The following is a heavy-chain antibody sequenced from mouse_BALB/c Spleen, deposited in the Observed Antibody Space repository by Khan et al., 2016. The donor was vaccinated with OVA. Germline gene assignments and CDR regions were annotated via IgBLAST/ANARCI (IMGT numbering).Heavy chain of an antibody. V-gene: IGHV1S81*02. J-gene: IGHJ2*01. CDR3: ERIKKIGATYFDY. D-gene: IGHD1-1*01. CDR2: TNPTNGRT. CDR1: GYTFTSYW. Sequence: QVHVKQSGAELVKAGASVKMSCKASGYTFTSYWMHWVKQRLGQGLEWFAETNPTNGRTYYNEKFKSKATLTVDKSSSTAYMLLSGPTFEDSAVFDRERIKKIGATYFDYWGQGTTLTVSS.